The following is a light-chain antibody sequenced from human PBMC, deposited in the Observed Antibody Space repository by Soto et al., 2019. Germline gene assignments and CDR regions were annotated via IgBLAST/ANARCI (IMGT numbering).Light chain of an antibody. V-gene: IGKV3-11*01. J-gene: IGKJ1*01. Sequence: EIVLTPSPATLSLSPGERATLSCRASQSIGYYLAWYQEKPGQAPRLLIYDASIRATGIPARFSGSWSGTDFTLTINGLEPEDSAVYYCQQRGNWPPTWTFGQGTKVDI. CDR2: DAS. CDR3: QQRGNWPPTWT. CDR1: QSIGYY.